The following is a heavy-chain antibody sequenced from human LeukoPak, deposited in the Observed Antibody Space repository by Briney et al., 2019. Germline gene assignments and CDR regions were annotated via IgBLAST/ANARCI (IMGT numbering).Heavy chain of an antibody. CDR3: ARAGQLDRPFNY. D-gene: IGHD6-13*01. CDR1: GGSISSYY. V-gene: IGHV4-59*01. J-gene: IGHJ4*02. Sequence: KPSETLSLTCTVSGGSISSYYWSWIRQPPGKGLEWIGYIYYSGSTNYNPSLKSRVTISVDTSKNQFSLKLSSVTAADTAVYYCARAGQLDRPFNYWGQGTVATVAS. CDR2: IYYSGST.